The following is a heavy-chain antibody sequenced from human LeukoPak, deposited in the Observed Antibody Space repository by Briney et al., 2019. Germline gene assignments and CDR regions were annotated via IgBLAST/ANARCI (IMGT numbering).Heavy chain of an antibody. J-gene: IGHJ4*02. D-gene: IGHD3-3*01. CDR2: IHTSGST. CDR3: ARVKLRLTIFGVVTPPYFDY. Sequence: PSETLSLTCTVSGGSISSYYWSWIRQPAGKGLEWIGRIHTSGSTNYSPSLKSRVTMSVDTSKNQFSLKLSSVTAADTAVYYCARVKLRLTIFGVVTPPYFDYWGQGTLVTVSS. CDR1: GGSISSYY. V-gene: IGHV4-4*07.